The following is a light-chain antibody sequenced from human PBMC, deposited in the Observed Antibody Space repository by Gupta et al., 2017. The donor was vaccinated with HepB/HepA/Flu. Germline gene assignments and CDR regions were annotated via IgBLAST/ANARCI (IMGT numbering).Light chain of an antibody. V-gene: IGLV2-14*03. Sequence: QSALTQPASVSGSPGQSITISCTGTSSDVGGYNYVPWYQQHPGKAPKLIIYDVSNRPSGVSNRFSGSKSGNTASLTISGLQAEDEADYYCNSYTSSGTHVGFGGGTRLTVL. CDR1: SSDVGGYNY. CDR3: NSYTSSGTHVG. CDR2: DVS. J-gene: IGLJ2*01.